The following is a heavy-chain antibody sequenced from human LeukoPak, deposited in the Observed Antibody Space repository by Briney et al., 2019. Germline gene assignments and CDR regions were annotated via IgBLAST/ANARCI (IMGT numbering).Heavy chain of an antibody. CDR2: INRSGST. V-gene: IGHV4-34*01. J-gene: IGHJ4*02. CDR3: ARGGFYCGDDCYVDY. Sequence: SETLSLTCAVYGGSLSYYYWSWIRQPPEKGLEWIGEINRSGSTNYNPSLKSRVSISVDTSKNQFSLKLSSVTAAGTAVYYCARGGFYCGDDCYVDYWGQGTLVTVSS. D-gene: IGHD2-21*02. CDR1: GGSLSYYY.